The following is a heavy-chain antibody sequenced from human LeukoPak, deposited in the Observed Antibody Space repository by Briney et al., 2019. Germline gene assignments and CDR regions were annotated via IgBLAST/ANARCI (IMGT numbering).Heavy chain of an antibody. CDR1: GFTFSHYG. CDR2: ISLSSSSI. V-gene: IGHV3-48*04. CDR3: ARYPGFDY. J-gene: IGHJ4*02. D-gene: IGHD3-10*01. Sequence: GGSLRLSCAASGFTFSHYGMHWVRQAPGKGLEWVSYISLSSSSIYYADSVKGRFTISRDNAKNSLYLQMNSLRAEDTAVYYCARYPGFDYWGQGTLVTVSS.